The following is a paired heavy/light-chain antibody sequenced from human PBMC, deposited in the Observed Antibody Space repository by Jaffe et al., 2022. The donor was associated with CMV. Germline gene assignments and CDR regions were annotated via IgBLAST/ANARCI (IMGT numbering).Light chain of an antibody. CDR2: KAS. Sequence: DIQMTQSPSTLSASVGDRVTITCRASQSISSWLAWYQQKPGKAPKLLIYKASSLESGVPSRFSGSGSGTEFTLTISSLQPDDFATYYCQQYNTYSRTFGQGTKVEIK. CDR3: QQYNTYSRT. V-gene: IGKV1-5*03. CDR1: QSISSW. J-gene: IGKJ1*01.
Heavy chain of an antibody. D-gene: IGHD4-17*01. CDR3: ARENTVTTSWWERAKVYYGMDV. J-gene: IGHJ6*02. CDR1: GFTFDDYA. Sequence: EVQLVESGGGLVQPGRSLRLSCAASGFTFDDYAMHWVRQAPGKGLEWVSGISWNSGSIGYADSVKGRFTISRDNAKNSLYLQMNSLRAEDTALYYCARENTVTTSWWERAKVYYGMDVWGQGTTVTVSS. V-gene: IGHV3-9*01. CDR2: ISWNSGSI.